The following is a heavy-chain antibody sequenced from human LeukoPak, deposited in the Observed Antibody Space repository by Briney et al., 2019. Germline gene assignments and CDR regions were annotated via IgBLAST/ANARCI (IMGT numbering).Heavy chain of an antibody. CDR3: ARDLVVPAVRKYYYVDV. J-gene: IGHJ6*03. Sequence: GGSLRLSCAASGFTVSSNYMSWVRQAPGKGLEWVSVIYSGGSTYYADSVKGRFTISRDNSKNTLYLQMNSLRAEDTAVYYCARDLVVPAVRKYYYVDVWGKGTTVTVSS. CDR1: GFTVSSNY. CDR2: IYSGGST. V-gene: IGHV3-66*02. D-gene: IGHD2-2*01.